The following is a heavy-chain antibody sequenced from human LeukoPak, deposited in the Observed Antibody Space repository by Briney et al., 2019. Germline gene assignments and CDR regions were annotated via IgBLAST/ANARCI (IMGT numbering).Heavy chain of an antibody. Sequence: SETLSLTCTVSGGYISGYYWSWIRQPPGKGLEWIGYIYYSGTTNYNPSLKSLFTMSVDTSKNQFSLRLTSVTAADTAVYYCARGLIAAAGRGAFDIWGQGTMVTVSS. CDR2: IYYSGTT. J-gene: IGHJ3*02. CDR3: ARGLIAAAGRGAFDI. D-gene: IGHD6-13*01. V-gene: IGHV4-59*01. CDR1: GGYISGYY.